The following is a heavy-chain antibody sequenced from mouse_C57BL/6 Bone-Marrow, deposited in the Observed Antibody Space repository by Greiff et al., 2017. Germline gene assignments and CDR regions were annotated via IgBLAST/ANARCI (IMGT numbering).Heavy chain of an antibody. D-gene: IGHD1-1*01. CDR1: GFNIKDDY. J-gene: IGHJ3*01. CDR3: TGSQAGFAY. Sequence: VQLKESGAELVRPGASVKLSCTASGFNIKDDYMHWVKQRPEQGLEWIGWIDPENGDTEYASKFQGKATITADTSSNTAYLQLSSLTSEDTAVYYCTGSQAGFAYWGQGTLVTVSA. CDR2: IDPENGDT. V-gene: IGHV14-4*01.